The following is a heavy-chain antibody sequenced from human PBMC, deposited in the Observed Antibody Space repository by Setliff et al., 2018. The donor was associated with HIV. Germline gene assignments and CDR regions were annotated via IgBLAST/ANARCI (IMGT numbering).Heavy chain of an antibody. J-gene: IGHJ4*02. Sequence: PSETLSLTCAVYGESFSGYYWNWIRQPPGKGLEWIGEINHSGSTKYNPSLKSRVTISVDTSKKQFSLKLSSVTAADTAVYYCARESPSSSWFYFDFWGQGTLVTVSS. V-gene: IGHV4-34*01. CDR3: ARESPSSSWFYFDF. CDR1: GESFSGYY. CDR2: INHSGST. D-gene: IGHD6-13*01.